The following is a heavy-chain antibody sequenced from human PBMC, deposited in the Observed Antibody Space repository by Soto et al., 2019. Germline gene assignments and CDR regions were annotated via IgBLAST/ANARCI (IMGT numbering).Heavy chain of an antibody. Sequence: QVQLVQSGAEVKKPGASVKVSCKASGYTFTSYGISWVRQAPGQGLEWMGWISAYNGNTNYAQKLQGRVTMTTDTSTSTAYMELRSLRSDDTAVYYCAASDLVVPAASDDAFDIWGQGTMVTVSS. CDR1: GYTFTSYG. V-gene: IGHV1-18*01. CDR2: ISAYNGNT. J-gene: IGHJ3*02. CDR3: AASDLVVPAASDDAFDI. D-gene: IGHD2-2*01.